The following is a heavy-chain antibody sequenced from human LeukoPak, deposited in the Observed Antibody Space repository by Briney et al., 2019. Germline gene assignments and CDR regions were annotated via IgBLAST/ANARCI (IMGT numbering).Heavy chain of an antibody. CDR1: GGSISSYY. D-gene: IGHD6-19*01. CDR2: NYKSGSN. V-gene: IGHV4-4*07. CDR3: ARGYYSTGWYSFDY. Sequence: SETLSLTCTLSGGSISSYYWSWIRHPAGKGLEWIGRNYKSGSNNYSPSLKSRVTMSVDTSKNQFSLKLTSVSAADTAVYYCARGYYSTGWYSFDYWGQGTLVTVSS. J-gene: IGHJ4*02.